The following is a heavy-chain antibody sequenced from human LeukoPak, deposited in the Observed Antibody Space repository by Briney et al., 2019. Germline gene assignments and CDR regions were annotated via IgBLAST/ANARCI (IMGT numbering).Heavy chain of an antibody. Sequence: ASVKVSCKASGYTFTGYYMHWVRQAPGQGLEWMGWINPNSGGTNYAQKFQGRVTMTRDMSTSTVYMELSSLRSEDTAWFYCARSEDAFDIWGQGTMVTVSS. V-gene: IGHV1-2*02. CDR2: INPNSGGT. J-gene: IGHJ3*02. CDR3: ARSEDAFDI. CDR1: GYTFTGYY.